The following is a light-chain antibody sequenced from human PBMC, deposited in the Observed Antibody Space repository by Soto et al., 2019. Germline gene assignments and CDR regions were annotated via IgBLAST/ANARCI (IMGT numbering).Light chain of an antibody. CDR3: QQYDKWPIT. Sequence: EIVLTQSPGTLSLSPGDGATLACRASQSITSTYFAWYQQKPGQAPRLLIYGISTRATGIPDRFSGSGSGTEFTLTISSLQSEDFAVYYCQQYDKWPITFGQGTRLEIK. CDR2: GIS. J-gene: IGKJ5*01. CDR1: QSITSTY. V-gene: IGKV3-20*01.